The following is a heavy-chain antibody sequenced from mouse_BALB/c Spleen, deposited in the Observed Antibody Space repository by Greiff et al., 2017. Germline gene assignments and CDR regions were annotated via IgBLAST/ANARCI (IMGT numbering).Heavy chain of an antibody. CDR2: ISSGSSTI. V-gene: IGHV5-17*02. D-gene: IGHD1-1*01. CDR3: ARWDYYGSSYGYAMDY. CDR1: GFTFSSFG. Sequence: EVMLVESGGGLVQPGGSRKLSCAASGFTFSSFGMHWVRQAPEKGLEWVAYISSGSSTIYYADTVKGRFTISRDNPKNTLFLQMTSLRSEDTAMYYCARWDYYGSSYGYAMDYWGQGTSVTVSS. J-gene: IGHJ4*01.